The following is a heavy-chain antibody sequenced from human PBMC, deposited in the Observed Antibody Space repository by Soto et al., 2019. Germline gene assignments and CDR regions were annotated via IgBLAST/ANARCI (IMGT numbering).Heavy chain of an antibody. D-gene: IGHD3-10*01. J-gene: IGHJ4*02. Sequence: GGSLRLSCAASGFTFSSYWMSWVRQAPGKGLEWVANIKQDGSEKYYVDSVKSRFTISRDNAKNSLYLQMNSLRAEDTAVYYCARDDGSGSYSFDYWGQGTLVTVSS. CDR1: GFTFSSYW. CDR2: IKQDGSEK. V-gene: IGHV3-7*01. CDR3: ARDDGSGSYSFDY.